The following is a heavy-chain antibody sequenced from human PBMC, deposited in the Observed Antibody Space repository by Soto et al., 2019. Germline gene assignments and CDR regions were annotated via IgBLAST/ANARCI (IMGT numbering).Heavy chain of an antibody. CDR1: GYTFTSYG. J-gene: IGHJ6*02. D-gene: IGHD6-19*01. CDR3: AGDGGRRYRSGWYVGPYYYYYGMDV. V-gene: IGHV1-18*01. CDR2: ISAYNGNT. Sequence: ASVKVSCKASGYTFTSYGISWVRQAPGQGLEWMGWISAYNGNTNYAQKLQGRVTMTTDTSTSTAYMELRSLRSDDTAVYYCAGDGGRRYRSGWYVGPYYYYYGMDVWGQGTTVTVCS.